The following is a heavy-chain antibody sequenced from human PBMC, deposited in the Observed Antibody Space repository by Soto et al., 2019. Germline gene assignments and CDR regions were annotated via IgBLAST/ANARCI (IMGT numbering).Heavy chain of an antibody. CDR3: ASVPPRITMVRGVMYYFDY. CDR1: GFTFSSYS. Sequence: EVQLMESGGGLVKPGGSLRLSCAASGFTFSSYSMNWVRQAPGKGLEWVSSISSSSSYIYYADSVKGRFTISRDNAKNSLYLQMNSLRAEDTAVYYCASVPPRITMVRGVMYYFDYWGQGTLVTVSS. V-gene: IGHV3-21*01. D-gene: IGHD3-10*01. CDR2: ISSSSSYI. J-gene: IGHJ4*02.